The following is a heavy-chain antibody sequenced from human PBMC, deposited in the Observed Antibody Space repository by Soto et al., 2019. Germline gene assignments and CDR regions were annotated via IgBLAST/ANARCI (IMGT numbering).Heavy chain of an antibody. J-gene: IGHJ4*02. CDR1: GFTFSSYA. V-gene: IGHV3-23*01. D-gene: IGHD6-19*01. CDR3: ANGGEQWLALDY. CDR2: ISGVGGST. Sequence: GGSLRLSCAASGFTFSSYAMSWVRQAPGKGLEWVSGISGVGGSTYYADSVKGRFTISRDNSKNTLYLQMNSLRAEDTAVDYCANGGEQWLALDYWGQGTLVTVSS.